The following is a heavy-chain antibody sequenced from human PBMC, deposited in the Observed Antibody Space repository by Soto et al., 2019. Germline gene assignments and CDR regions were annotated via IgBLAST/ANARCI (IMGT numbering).Heavy chain of an antibody. V-gene: IGHV3-30*18. D-gene: IGHD6-19*01. J-gene: IGHJ4*02. CDR2: ISYDGSNK. Sequence: GGSLRLSCAASGFTFSSYGMHWVRQAPGKGLEWVAVISYDGSNKYYADSVKGRFTISRDNSKNTLYLQMNSLRAEDTAVYYCAKSGNPGGSWLFDYWGQGTLVTVSS. CDR1: GFTFSSYG. CDR3: AKSGNPGGSWLFDY.